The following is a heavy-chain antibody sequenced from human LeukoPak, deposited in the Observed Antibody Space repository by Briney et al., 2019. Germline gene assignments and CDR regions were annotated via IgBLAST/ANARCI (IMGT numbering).Heavy chain of an antibody. D-gene: IGHD1-14*01. Sequence: GGSLRLSCAASRFTFSDYWMHWVRPAPGKGLVWVSRIKRDGGGTTYADSVKGRFTISRDNAKNSLYLQMNSLRAEDTALYYCAKDRRNDFDYWGQGTLVTVSS. V-gene: IGHV3-74*01. CDR3: AKDRRNDFDY. J-gene: IGHJ4*02. CDR1: RFTFSDYW. CDR2: IKRDGGGT.